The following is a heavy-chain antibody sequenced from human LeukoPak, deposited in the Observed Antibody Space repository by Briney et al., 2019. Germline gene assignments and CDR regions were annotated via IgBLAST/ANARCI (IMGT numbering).Heavy chain of an antibody. CDR1: GGTFSSRA. V-gene: IGHV1-69*04. CDR2: IIPILDIT. J-gene: IGHJ4*02. CDR3: ARGDDYSDFFDY. Sequence: SVKVSCKTSGGTFSSRAIGWVRQAPGQGLEWMGRIIPILDITNYAQKFWGRVTMTRDTSTSTVYMELSSLRSEDTAVYYCARGDDYSDFFDYWGQGTLVTVSS. D-gene: IGHD4-11*01.